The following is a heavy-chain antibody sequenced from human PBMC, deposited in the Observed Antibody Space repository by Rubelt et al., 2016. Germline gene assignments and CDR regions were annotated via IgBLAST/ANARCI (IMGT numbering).Heavy chain of an antibody. CDR2: IWYDGSNK. J-gene: IGHJ4*02. D-gene: IGHD3-10*01. CDR1: GFTFSSYG. V-gene: IGHV3-33*01. Sequence: GTGLRLSCAASGFTFSSYGMHWVHQAPGKGLEWVAVIWYDGSNKYYADSVKGRFTISRDNSKNTLYLQMNSLRAEDTAVYYCARDRGYGSGSYYTLFDYWGQGTLVTVSS. CDR3: ARDRGYGSGSYYTLFDY.